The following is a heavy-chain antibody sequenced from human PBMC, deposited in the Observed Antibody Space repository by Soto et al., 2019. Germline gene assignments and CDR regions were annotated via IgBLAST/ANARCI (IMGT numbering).Heavy chain of an antibody. CDR2: IVVGSGNT. Sequence: ASVKVSCKASGFTFTSSAVQWVRQARGQRLEWIGWIVVGSGNTNYAQKFQERVTITRDMSTSTAYMELSSLRSEDTAVYYCAAWGGRTYYYDSSGYRDAFDIWGQGTMVTVSS. CDR3: AAWGGRTYYYDSSGYRDAFDI. CDR1: GFTFTSSA. V-gene: IGHV1-58*01. D-gene: IGHD3-22*01. J-gene: IGHJ3*02.